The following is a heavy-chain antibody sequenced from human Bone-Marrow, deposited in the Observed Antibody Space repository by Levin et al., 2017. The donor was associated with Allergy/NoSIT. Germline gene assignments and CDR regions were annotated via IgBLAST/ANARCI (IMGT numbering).Heavy chain of an antibody. CDR3: ARDGGVQVGGDY. CDR2: IYSEGTT. D-gene: IGHD2-8*02. Sequence: GGSLRLSCVASGFTVSSNYMRWVRQAPGKGLEWVSLIYSEGTTDYADSVKGRFTISRDKSKNTLYLQMNTLRVEDTAVYYCARDGGVQVGGDYVGQGTLVTVSS. CDR1: GFTVSSNY. J-gene: IGHJ4*02. V-gene: IGHV3-66*01.